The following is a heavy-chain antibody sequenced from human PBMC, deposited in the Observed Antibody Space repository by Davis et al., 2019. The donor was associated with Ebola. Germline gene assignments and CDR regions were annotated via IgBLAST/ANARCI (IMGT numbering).Heavy chain of an antibody. Sequence: SETLSLTCHVSGGSINSSPYYWGWVRQPPGKGLEWLGCIYYSGGTHYNPSLKSRVTISVDTSKNQFSLKLSSVTAADTAEYYCASRSGSYWGVDYWGQGTLVTVSS. CDR3: ASRSGSYWGVDY. CDR2: IYYSGGT. V-gene: IGHV4-39*01. CDR1: GGSINSSPYY. J-gene: IGHJ4*02. D-gene: IGHD1-26*01.